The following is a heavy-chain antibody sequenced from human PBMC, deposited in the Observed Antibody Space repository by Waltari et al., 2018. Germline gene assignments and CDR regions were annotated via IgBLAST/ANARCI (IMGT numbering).Heavy chain of an antibody. D-gene: IGHD3-10*01. J-gene: IGHJ4*02. CDR1: GFSFTSTAVA. V-gene: IGHV2-5*02. CDR2: IHCDDEK. Sequence: ITLKESGPTLVKPTQTLTLTCSFSGFSFTSTAVAVSWIRQPPTKALEWLTLIHCDDEKWYSPSLKNRLTVTKDTSRNQVVLTLTNMDPADTAIYFCTRMNDGSGSNLFDFWGQGTLVTVSS. CDR3: TRMNDGSGSNLFDF.